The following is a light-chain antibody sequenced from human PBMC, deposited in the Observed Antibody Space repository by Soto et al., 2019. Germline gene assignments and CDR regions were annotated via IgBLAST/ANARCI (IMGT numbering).Light chain of an antibody. J-gene: IGKJ1*01. CDR2: KAS. CDR1: QSSSSW. CDR3: QQYNSYAWT. Sequence: DIQMTQSPSTLSASVGDRVTITSRASQSSSSWLAWYQQKPGKAPKLLIYKASSLESGVPSRFSGSGSGTEFTLTISSLQPDDFATYYCQQYNSYAWTFGQGTRWIS. V-gene: IGKV1-5*03.